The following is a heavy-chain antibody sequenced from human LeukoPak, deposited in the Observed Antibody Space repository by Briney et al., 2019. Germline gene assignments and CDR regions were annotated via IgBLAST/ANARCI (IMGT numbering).Heavy chain of an antibody. Sequence: GGSLRLSCAASGFTFSSYWMHWVRQAPGKGLEWVSVIYSGGSTYYADSVKGRFTISRDNSKNTLYLQMSSLRAEDTAVYYCARGRKYSDFWSGYNYGSQSDYWGQGTLVTVSS. V-gene: IGHV3-66*02. CDR3: ARGRKYSDFWSGYNYGSQSDY. CDR1: GFTFSSYW. D-gene: IGHD3-3*01. J-gene: IGHJ4*02. CDR2: IYSGGST.